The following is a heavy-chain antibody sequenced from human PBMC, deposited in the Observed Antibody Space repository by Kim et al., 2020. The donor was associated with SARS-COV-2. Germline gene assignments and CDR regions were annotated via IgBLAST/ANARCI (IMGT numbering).Heavy chain of an antibody. CDR2: R. J-gene: IGHJ6*03. CDR3: ANSMHYYDMDV. D-gene: IGHD3-3*02. Sequence: RYYSESVKGRFTFTRDNSTNTLYLQMNSLRAEDTAVYYCANSMHYYDMDVWGKGTTVTVSS. V-gene: IGHV3-NL1*01.